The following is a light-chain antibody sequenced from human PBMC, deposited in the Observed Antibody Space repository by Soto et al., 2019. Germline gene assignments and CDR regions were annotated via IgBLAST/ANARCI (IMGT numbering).Light chain of an antibody. J-gene: IGLJ1*01. CDR3: KSYAGSNTYV. Sequence: QSALTQPPSASGSPGQSVTISCTGTKSDIGVYDFVSWYQHHPGKAPRLIIYEVVQRPSGVPHRFSGSKSGNTASLTVSGLQAADEVDYICKSYAGSNTYVFGSGTKVTVL. V-gene: IGLV2-8*01. CDR2: EVV. CDR1: KSDIGVYDF.